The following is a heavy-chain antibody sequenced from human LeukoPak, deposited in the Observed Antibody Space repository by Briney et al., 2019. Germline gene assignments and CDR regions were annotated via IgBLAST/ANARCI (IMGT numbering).Heavy chain of an antibody. CDR2: FDPEDGET. J-gene: IGHJ5*02. CDR1: GYTLTELS. CDR3: ATARRVYYYDSSGYYYVTNWFDP. D-gene: IGHD3-22*01. V-gene: IGHV1-24*01. Sequence: ASVKVSCKVSGYTLTELSMHWVRQAPGKGLEWMGGFDPEDGETIYAQKFQGRVTMTEDTSTDTAYMELSSLRSEDTAVYYCATARRVYYYDSSGYYYVTNWFDPWGQGTLVTVSS.